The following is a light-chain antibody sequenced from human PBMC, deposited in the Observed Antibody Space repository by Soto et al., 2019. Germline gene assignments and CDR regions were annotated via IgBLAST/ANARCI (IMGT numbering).Light chain of an antibody. CDR3: QCYGHAPLYT. Sequence: EVVLTQSPGTLSLSPGERATLSCRASQTVDGNYLAWYQQKPGQAPRLLIYGASARATDIPDRFSSSGSGTAFTPTNIRLEPEDFAVYYCQCYGHAPLYTFGQGTNLEVK. V-gene: IGKV3-20*01. J-gene: IGKJ2*01. CDR2: GAS. CDR1: QTVDGNY.